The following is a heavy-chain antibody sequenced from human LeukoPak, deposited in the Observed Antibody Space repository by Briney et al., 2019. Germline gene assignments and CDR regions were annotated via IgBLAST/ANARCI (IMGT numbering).Heavy chain of an antibody. CDR3: AKEGDSESYLFDY. D-gene: IGHD1-26*01. V-gene: IGHV3-30*18. CDR1: GFTFSSYG. CDR2: ISYDGSNK. Sequence: GGSLRLSCAASGFTFSSYGMHWVCQAPGKGPERVAVISYDGSNKNYSDSVEGRVTSSRDNSKNTLYLQMNSLRAEDTAVYYCAKEGDSESYLFDYWGQGALVTVSS. J-gene: IGHJ4*02.